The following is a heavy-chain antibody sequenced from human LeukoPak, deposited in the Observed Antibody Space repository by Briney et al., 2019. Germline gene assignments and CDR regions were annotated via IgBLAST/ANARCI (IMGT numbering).Heavy chain of an antibody. V-gene: IGHV4-39*07. CDR3: ARRGVAAAGYYYYYMDV. CDR1: GASISSTSYY. J-gene: IGHJ6*03. CDR2: TYYRGTT. Sequence: SETLSLTCTVSGASISSTSYYWGWIRQPPGKGLEWIGRTYYRGTTYYNPSLKSRVTISVDTSKNQFSLKLSSVTAADTAVYYCARRGVAAAGYYYYYMDVWGKGTTVTVSS. D-gene: IGHD6-13*01.